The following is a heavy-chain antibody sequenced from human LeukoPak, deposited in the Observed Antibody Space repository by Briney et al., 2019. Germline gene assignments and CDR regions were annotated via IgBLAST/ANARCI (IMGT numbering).Heavy chain of an antibody. J-gene: IGHJ6*02. CDR3: AKDSYYYDSSGHLPQAPGGMDV. Sequence: GGSLRPSCAASGFTFSSYGMHWVRQAPGKGLEWVAVISYDGSNKYYADSVKGRFTISRDNSKNTLYLQMNSLRAEDTAVYYCAKDSYYYDSSGHLPQAPGGMDVWGQGTTVTVSS. CDR2: ISYDGSNK. CDR1: GFTFSSYG. D-gene: IGHD3-22*01. V-gene: IGHV3-30*18.